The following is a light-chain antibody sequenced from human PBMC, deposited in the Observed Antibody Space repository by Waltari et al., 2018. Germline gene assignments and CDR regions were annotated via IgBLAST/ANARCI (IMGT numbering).Light chain of an antibody. Sequence: QSVLTQPPSVSGAPGQRVTISCTGSGSNIGAGSDLHWDQQLPRAAPKLLIYGSTSRPLGVPARFFGSTSGTSASLAITGLQAEDEADYYCQSYDTSLSVVFGGGTKLTVL. V-gene: IGLV1-40*01. CDR3: QSYDTSLSVV. J-gene: IGLJ3*02. CDR1: GSNIGAGSD. CDR2: GST.